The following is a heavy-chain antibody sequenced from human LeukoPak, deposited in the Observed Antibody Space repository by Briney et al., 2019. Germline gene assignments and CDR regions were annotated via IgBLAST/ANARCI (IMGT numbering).Heavy chain of an antibody. J-gene: IGHJ6*02. CDR3: ARGGTLVRGVNALGNYGMDV. CDR1: GYSFSTHD. V-gene: IGHV1-8*01. D-gene: IGHD3-10*01. Sequence: GASVKVSCKASGYSFSTHDINWVRQATGQGLEYMGGVNPNSGNTGYAQNFQGRVTMTRDTSTTTAYMELSNLRSDDTAVYYCARGGTLVRGVNALGNYGMDVWGQGTTVTVSS. CDR2: VNPNSGNT.